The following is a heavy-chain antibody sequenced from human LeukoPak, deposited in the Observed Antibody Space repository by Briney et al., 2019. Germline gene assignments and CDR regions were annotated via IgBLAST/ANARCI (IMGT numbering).Heavy chain of an antibody. Sequence: GGSLRLSCAASGFTFDDYAMHWVRQDPGKGLEWVSGISWNSGSIGYADSVKGRFTISRDNAKNSLYLQMNSLRAEDTALYYCAKDGAMVRGVKSNWGQGTLVTVSS. V-gene: IGHV3-9*01. CDR2: ISWNSGSI. CDR1: GFTFDDYA. J-gene: IGHJ4*02. CDR3: AKDGAMVRGVKSN. D-gene: IGHD3-10*01.